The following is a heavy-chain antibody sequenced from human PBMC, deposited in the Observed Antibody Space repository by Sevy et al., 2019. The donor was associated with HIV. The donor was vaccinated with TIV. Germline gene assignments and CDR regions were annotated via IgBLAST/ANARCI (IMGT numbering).Heavy chain of an antibody. V-gene: IGHV1-69*13. D-gene: IGHD6-19*01. J-gene: IGHJ4*02. CDR3: ARGGSNGWYYFDY. CDR1: GGTFSSYG. CDR2: IIPILGTV. Sequence: ASVKVSCKASGGTFSSYGISWVRQAPGQGLEWMGGIIPILGTVNYAQKFQGRVTITADESTKTAYMELSSLRSEDTAVYYCARGGSNGWYYFDYWGQETLVTVSS.